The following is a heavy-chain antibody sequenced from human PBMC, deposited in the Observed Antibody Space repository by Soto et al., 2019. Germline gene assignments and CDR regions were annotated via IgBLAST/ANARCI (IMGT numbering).Heavy chain of an antibody. D-gene: IGHD5-18*01. Sequence: EVQLLESGGGLVQPGGSLRLSCAASGFTFSSYAMSWVRQAPGKGLEWVSAISGSGGRTYYADSVKGRFTISRDNSQNTLYLQMNSLRAEDTAVYYCAKDPGYSYGLYYFDYWGQGSLVTVSS. CDR3: AKDPGYSYGLYYFDY. CDR2: ISGSGGRT. J-gene: IGHJ4*02. V-gene: IGHV3-23*01. CDR1: GFTFSSYA.